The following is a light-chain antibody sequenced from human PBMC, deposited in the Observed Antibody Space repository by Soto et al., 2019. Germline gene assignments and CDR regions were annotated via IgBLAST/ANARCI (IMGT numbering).Light chain of an antibody. CDR3: SSYTTSNTRQIV. V-gene: IGLV2-14*03. CDR2: DVS. J-gene: IGLJ1*01. Sequence: QSALTQPASVSGSPGQSITISCTGTSSDVGGYNYVSWYQHHPGKAPKLMIYDVSNRPSGVSNRFSGSKSGNTASLTISGLQTEDEADYCCSSYTTSNTRQIVFGAGTQLTVL. CDR1: SSDVGGYNY.